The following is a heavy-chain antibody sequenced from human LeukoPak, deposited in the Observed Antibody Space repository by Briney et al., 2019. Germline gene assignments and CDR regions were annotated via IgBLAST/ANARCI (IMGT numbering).Heavy chain of an antibody. D-gene: IGHD3-10*01. J-gene: IGHJ6*03. Sequence: GGSLRLSCAASGFTFSNAWMSWVRQAPGKGLEWVGRIKSKADGGTTDYAAPVKGRFTISRDDSKNTLYLQMNSLKTEDTAVYYCNYGYYGSGPRVSLGYYYYCYMDVWGKGTTVTIPS. V-gene: IGHV3-15*01. CDR1: GFTFSNAW. CDR3: NYGYYGSGPRVSLGYYYYCYMDV. CDR2: IKSKADGGTT.